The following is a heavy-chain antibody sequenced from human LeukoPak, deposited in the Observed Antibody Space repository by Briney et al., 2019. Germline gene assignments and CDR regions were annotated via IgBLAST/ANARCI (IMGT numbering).Heavy chain of an antibody. V-gene: IGHV4-34*01. CDR2: INHSGTT. D-gene: IGHD6-6*01. Sequence: PSETLSLTCAIYGGSFSGYYWSWIRQPPGKGLEWIGEINHSGTTNYNPSLKSRVTISVDTSKSQFSLKLSSVTAADTAVYYCASGRIAALDYWGQGTLVTVSS. J-gene: IGHJ4*02. CDR1: GGSFSGYY. CDR3: ASGRIAALDY.